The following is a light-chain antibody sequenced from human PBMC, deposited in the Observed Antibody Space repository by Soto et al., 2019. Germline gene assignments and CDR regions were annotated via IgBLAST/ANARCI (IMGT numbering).Light chain of an antibody. Sequence: DIQLTQSPSFLSASVGDRVTITCRARQGISSYLAWYQQKPGKAPKLLIYAASTLQSGVPSRFSGSGSGTEFTLTISSLQPEDSATYCCQQLNSYPPLFTFGPGTKVDIK. CDR2: AAS. J-gene: IGKJ3*01. CDR1: QGISSY. V-gene: IGKV1-9*01. CDR3: QQLNSYPPLFT.